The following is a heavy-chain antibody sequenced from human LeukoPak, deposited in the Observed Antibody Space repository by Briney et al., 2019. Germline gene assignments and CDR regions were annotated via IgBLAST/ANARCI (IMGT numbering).Heavy chain of an antibody. Sequence: GASVKVSCTASGYTFTGYYMHWVRQAPGQGLEWMGGIIPIFGTANYAQKFQGRVTITADESTSTAYMELSSLRSEDTAVYYCAREGSRGYYDSSGAFDYWGQGTLVTVSS. J-gene: IGHJ4*02. D-gene: IGHD3-22*01. CDR2: IIPIFGTA. CDR3: AREGSRGYYDSSGAFDY. CDR1: GYTFTGYY. V-gene: IGHV1-69*13.